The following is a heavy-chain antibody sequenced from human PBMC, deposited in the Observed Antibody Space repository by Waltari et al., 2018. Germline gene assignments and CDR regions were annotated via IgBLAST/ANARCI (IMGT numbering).Heavy chain of an antibody. J-gene: IGHJ4*02. Sequence: WVRQAPGQGLEWMGWIHPNSGDTNYAQKFQGWVTMTRDTSISTAFMELTSDDTAVYFCARGAAGHADYWGQGTLVTVSS. V-gene: IGHV1-2*04. D-gene: IGHD3-10*01. CDR3: ARGAAGHADY. CDR2: IHPNSGDT.